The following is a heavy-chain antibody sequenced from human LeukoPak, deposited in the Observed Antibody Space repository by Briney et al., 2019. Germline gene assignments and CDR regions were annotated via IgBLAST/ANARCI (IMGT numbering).Heavy chain of an antibody. V-gene: IGHV3-23*01. CDR2: ISGSGSAT. D-gene: IGHD3-9*01. Sequence: GGSLRLSCAASGFTFGSYAMTWVRQAPGKGLEWVSAISGSGSATYYADSVKGRFTISRDNSKNTLYLQMNSQRAEDTAVYYCAKDPTYYDILTGYYADAFDIWGQGTMVTVSS. CDR1: GFTFGSYA. J-gene: IGHJ3*02. CDR3: AKDPTYYDILTGYYADAFDI.